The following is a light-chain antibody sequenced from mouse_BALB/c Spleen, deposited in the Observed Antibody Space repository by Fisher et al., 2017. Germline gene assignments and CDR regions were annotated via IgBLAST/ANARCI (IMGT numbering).Light chain of an antibody. Sequence: IVMTQTTAIMSASLGEEITLTCSASSSVSYMHWYQQKSGTSPKLLIYRTSNLASGVPSRFSGSGSGTFYSLTISSVEAEDAADYYCHQWSSYRTFGGGTKLEIK. CDR2: RTS. CDR3: HQWSSYRT. J-gene: IGKJ1*01. CDR1: SSVSY. V-gene: IGKV4-80*01.